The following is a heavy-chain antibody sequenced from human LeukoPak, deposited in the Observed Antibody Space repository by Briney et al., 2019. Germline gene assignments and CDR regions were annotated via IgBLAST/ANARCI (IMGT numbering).Heavy chain of an antibody. CDR3: ARGVGGAIYYYYYMDV. Sequence: GSLRLSCAASGFTFSSYSMNWIRQPPGKGLEWIGYIYYSGSTNYNPSLKSRVTISVDTSKNQFSLKLSSVTAADTAVYYCARGVGGAIYYYYYMDVWGKGTTVTVSS. CDR2: IYYSGST. CDR1: GFTFSSYS. J-gene: IGHJ6*03. V-gene: IGHV4-59*01. D-gene: IGHD3-16*01.